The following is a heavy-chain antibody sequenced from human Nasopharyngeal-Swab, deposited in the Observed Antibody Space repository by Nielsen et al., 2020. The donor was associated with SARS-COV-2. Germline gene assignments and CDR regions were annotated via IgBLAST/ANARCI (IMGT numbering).Heavy chain of an antibody. CDR2: IIPIFGTA. Sequence: SVKVSCKASGGTFSIYAISWVRQAPGQGLEWMGGIIPIFGTANYAQKFQGRVTITADESTSTAYMELSSLRSEDTAVYYCARGRGLNWATDYYYYMDVWGKGTTVTVSS. D-gene: IGHD5-12*01. CDR1: GGTFSIYA. J-gene: IGHJ6*03. V-gene: IGHV1-69*13. CDR3: ARGRGLNWATDYYYYMDV.